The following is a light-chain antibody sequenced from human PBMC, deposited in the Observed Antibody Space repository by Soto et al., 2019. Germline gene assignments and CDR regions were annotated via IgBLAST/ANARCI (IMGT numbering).Light chain of an antibody. CDR3: QQTFGMFPWT. CDR2: AAS. J-gene: IGKJ1*01. V-gene: IGKV1-39*01. CDR1: QNIRES. Sequence: DIQMAQSPSSLSASVGDRITITCRASQNIRESLNWYQHKPGMAPQLMIFAASNLHSGVPSRFSVSGSGTDFTLTISSLQPEDFATYYCQQTFGMFPWTFGQGTKVEMK.